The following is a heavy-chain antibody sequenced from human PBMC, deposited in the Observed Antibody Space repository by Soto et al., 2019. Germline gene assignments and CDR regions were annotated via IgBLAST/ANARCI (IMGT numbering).Heavy chain of an antibody. CDR2: INHSGST. J-gene: IGHJ6*02. V-gene: IGHV4-34*01. D-gene: IGHD3-9*01. CDR3: ARAYYDILTGPNDLGSYGMDV. Sequence: QVQLQQWGAGLLKPSETLSLTCAVYGGSFSGYYWSWIRQPPGKGLEWIGEINHSGSTNYNPSLKGRVTISVDTSKNQFSLKLSSVTAADTAVYYCARAYYDILTGPNDLGSYGMDVWGQGTTVTVSS. CDR1: GGSFSGYY.